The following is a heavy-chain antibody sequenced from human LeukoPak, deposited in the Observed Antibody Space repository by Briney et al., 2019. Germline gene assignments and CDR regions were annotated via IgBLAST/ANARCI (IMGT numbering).Heavy chain of an antibody. V-gene: IGHV3-9*01. CDR1: GFTFDDYA. CDR2: ISWNSGSI. Sequence: GGSLRLSCAASGFTFDDYAMHWVRQAPGKGVEWVSGISWNSGSIGYADSVKGRFTISRDNAKNSLYLQMNSLRAEDTALYYCAKDFLQYCGGDCYPAWGQGTLVTVSS. CDR3: AKDFLQYCGGDCYPA. D-gene: IGHD2-21*02. J-gene: IGHJ5*02.